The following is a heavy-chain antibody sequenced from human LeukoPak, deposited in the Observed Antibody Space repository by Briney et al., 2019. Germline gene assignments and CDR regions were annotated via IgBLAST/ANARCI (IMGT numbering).Heavy chain of an antibody. J-gene: IGHJ4*02. Sequence: SVKVSCKASGGTFSSYAISWVRQAPGQGLEWMGGIIPIFGTANYAQKFQGRVTITTDESTSTAYMELSRLRSEDTAVYYCARRITMVRGKYYFDYWGQGTLVTVSS. CDR2: IIPIFGTA. V-gene: IGHV1-69*05. CDR1: GGTFSSYA. D-gene: IGHD3-10*01. CDR3: ARRITMVRGKYYFDY.